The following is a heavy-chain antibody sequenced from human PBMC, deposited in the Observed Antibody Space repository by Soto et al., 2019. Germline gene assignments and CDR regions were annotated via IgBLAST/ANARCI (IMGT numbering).Heavy chain of an antibody. Sequence: QLQLQESGSGLVKPSQTLSLTCAVSGGSISSGGYSWSWIRQPPGKGLEWIGYIYHSGSTYYNPSPKSRVTIPVDRSKTQSSLTLTSVTAADTAVYYCARGMTTVTPFDYWGQGTLVTVSS. CDR3: ARGMTTVTPFDY. V-gene: IGHV4-30-2*01. CDR2: IYHSGST. D-gene: IGHD4-4*01. CDR1: GGSISSGGYS. J-gene: IGHJ4*02.